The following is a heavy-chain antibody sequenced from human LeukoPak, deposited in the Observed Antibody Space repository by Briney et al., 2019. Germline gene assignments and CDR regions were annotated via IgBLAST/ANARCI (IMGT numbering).Heavy chain of an antibody. CDR3: GRDLSIGGVAY. Sequence: GGSLRLSCAASGVILRNHGTHWARQAPGKGLEWVALMWFDGTRESYTDSVKGRFTISRDISKNTLFLQMDSLRVEDTAVYFCGRDLSIGGVAYRGQGTLVIVSS. D-gene: IGHD6-25*01. J-gene: IGHJ4*02. CDR1: GVILRNHG. CDR2: MWFDGTRE. V-gene: IGHV3-33*01.